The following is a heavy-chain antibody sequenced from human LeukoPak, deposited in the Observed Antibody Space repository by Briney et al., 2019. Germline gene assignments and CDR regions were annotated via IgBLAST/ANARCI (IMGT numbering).Heavy chain of an antibody. Sequence: ASVKVSCKASGYTFTSYAMNWVRQAPGQGLEWMGWINTNTGNPTYAQGFAGRFVFSLDTSVSTAYLQISSLKAEDTAVYYCASLGEWELLDYWGQGPWSPSPQ. CDR2: INTNTGNP. J-gene: IGHJ4*02. V-gene: IGHV7-4-1*02. CDR1: GYTFTSYA. CDR3: ASLGEWELLDY. D-gene: IGHD1-26*01.